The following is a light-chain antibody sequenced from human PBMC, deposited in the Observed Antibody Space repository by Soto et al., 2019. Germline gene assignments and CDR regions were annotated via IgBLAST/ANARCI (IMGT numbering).Light chain of an antibody. Sequence: DIQMTQSPSTLSASVGDRVTITCRASQSISGWLAWYQQKPGKAPKLLIYDASSLESGVQSRFSGSGSGTEFTLTISSLQPDDFATYYCHHYNSYSTFGHGTKVEIK. J-gene: IGKJ1*01. CDR1: QSISGW. V-gene: IGKV1-5*01. CDR2: DAS. CDR3: HHYNSYST.